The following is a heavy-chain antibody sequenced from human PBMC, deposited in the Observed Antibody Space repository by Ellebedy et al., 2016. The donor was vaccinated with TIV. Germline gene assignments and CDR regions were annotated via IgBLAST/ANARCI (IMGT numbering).Heavy chain of an antibody. CDR1: GFTFSSYW. Sequence: GESLKISXAASGFTFSSYWMSWVRQAPGKGLEWVANIKQDGSEKYYVDSVKGRFTISRDNAKNSLSLQMNSLRAEDTAIYYCAKTYYSDSGGYYNWGQGTLVTVSS. D-gene: IGHD3-22*01. CDR3: AKTYYSDSGGYYN. CDR2: IKQDGSEK. V-gene: IGHV3-7*03. J-gene: IGHJ4*02.